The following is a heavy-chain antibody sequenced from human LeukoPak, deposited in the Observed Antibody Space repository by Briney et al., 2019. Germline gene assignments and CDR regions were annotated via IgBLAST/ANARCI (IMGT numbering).Heavy chain of an antibody. CDR2: IGGSGGST. D-gene: IGHD1-26*01. Sequence: GGSLRLSCAASGFTFSSYAMSWVRQAPGKGLEWVSAIGGSGGSTYYADSVKGRFTISRDISKNTLYLQMNSLRTEDTAVYYCANQGRSGSYSFDYWGQGTLVTVSS. V-gene: IGHV3-23*01. J-gene: IGHJ4*02. CDR1: GFTFSSYA. CDR3: ANQGRSGSYSFDY.